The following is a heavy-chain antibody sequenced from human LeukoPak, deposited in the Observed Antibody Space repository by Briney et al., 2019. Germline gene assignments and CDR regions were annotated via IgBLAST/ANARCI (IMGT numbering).Heavy chain of an antibody. CDR1: GFTFDDYA. CDR3: AKAIAVTPLGLYYYGMDV. Sequence: GGSLRLSCAASGFTFDDYAMHWVRQAPGKGLEWVSLISGDGGSTYYADSVKGRFTISRDNSKNSLYLQMNSLRTEDTALYYCAKAIAVTPLGLYYYGMDVWGQGTTVTASS. CDR2: ISGDGGST. V-gene: IGHV3-43*02. D-gene: IGHD6-19*01. J-gene: IGHJ6*02.